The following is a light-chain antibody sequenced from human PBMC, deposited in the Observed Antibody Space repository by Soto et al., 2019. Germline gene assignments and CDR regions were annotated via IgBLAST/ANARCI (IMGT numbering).Light chain of an antibody. CDR3: MKGTHWPIN. CDR2: KVS. CDR1: QVLVHSDGIAY. J-gene: IGKJ5*01. V-gene: IGKV2-30*02. Sequence: DVVITQSPVSLPVTLGQAASISCMSNQVLVHSDGIAYFSWFQQRPGRSPRRLIYKVSNWDSGVPDRFSGSGSGTDFALKISRVEAEDVGVYYCMKGTHWPINFGQGTRLEIK.